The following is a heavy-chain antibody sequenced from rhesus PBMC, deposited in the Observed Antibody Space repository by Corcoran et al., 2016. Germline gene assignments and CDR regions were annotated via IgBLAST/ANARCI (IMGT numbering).Heavy chain of an antibody. J-gene: IGHJ4*01. Sequence: QVQLQESGPGVVKPSETLSLTCAVSGGSISSGYDWSWIRQPPGKGLEWIGYIYGSSGSTNYSPSLKSRVTISKDASKNQFSLRLSSVTAADTAVYYCARDRANFDYWGQGVLVTVSS. CDR3: ARDRANFDY. V-gene: IGHV4-76*01. CDR2: IYGSSGST. CDR1: GGSISSGYD.